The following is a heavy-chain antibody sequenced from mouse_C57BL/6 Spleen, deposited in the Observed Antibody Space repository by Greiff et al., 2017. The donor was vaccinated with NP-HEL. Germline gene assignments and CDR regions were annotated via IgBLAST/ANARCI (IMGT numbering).Heavy chain of an antibody. CDR1: GYTFTSYW. J-gene: IGHJ3*01. CDR2: IYPGSGST. V-gene: IGHV1-55*01. D-gene: IGHD3-2*02. Sequence: VQLQQPGAELVKPGASVKMSCKASGYTFTSYWITWVKQRPGQGLEWIGDIYPGSGSTKYNAKFKSKATLTVDTSSSTAYMQLSILTSEAAAVYCCARWAHATPFAYWGQGTLVTVSA. CDR3: ARWAHATPFAY.